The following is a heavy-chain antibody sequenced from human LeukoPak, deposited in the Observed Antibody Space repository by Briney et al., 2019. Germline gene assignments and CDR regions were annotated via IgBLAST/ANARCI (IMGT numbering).Heavy chain of an antibody. J-gene: IGHJ6*03. CDR2: INHSGST. Sequence: SETLSLTCAVYGGSFSGYYWSWIRQPPGKGLEWIGEINHSGSTNYNPSLKSRVTISVDTSKNQFSLKLSSVTAADTAVYYCASGHYYYYMDVWGKGTTVTDSS. CDR1: GGSFSGYY. CDR3: ASGHYYYYMDV. V-gene: IGHV4-34*01.